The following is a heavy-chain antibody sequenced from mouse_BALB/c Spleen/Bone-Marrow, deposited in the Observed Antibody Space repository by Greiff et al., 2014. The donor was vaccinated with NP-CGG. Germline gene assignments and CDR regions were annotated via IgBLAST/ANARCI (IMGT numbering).Heavy chain of an antibody. CDR3: ARHHRYAYYFDY. D-gene: IGHD2-14*01. CDR1: GYTFTNSW. J-gene: IGHJ2*01. Sequence: QVQLQQSGSVLVRPGASVKLSCKASGYTFTNSWIHWAKQRPGQGLEWIGEIHPNSGNTNFNEKFKVEATLTVDTSSSTAYVDLSSLTAEDSAVYYCARHHRYAYYFDYWGQGTTLTVSS. CDR2: IHPNSGNT. V-gene: IGHV1S130*01.